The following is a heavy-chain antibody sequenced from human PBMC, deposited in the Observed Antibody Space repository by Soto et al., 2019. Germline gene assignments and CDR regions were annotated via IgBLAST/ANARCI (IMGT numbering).Heavy chain of an antibody. CDR2: INAGNGNT. D-gene: IGHD3-10*02. CDR3: GRDQSGIGYYVDWFDP. J-gene: IGHJ5*02. CDR1: GYTFNSHA. V-gene: IGHV1-3*01. Sequence: QVQFMQSGAEVKKPGASVKVSCKASGYTFNSHAIHWVRQAPGQRPEWLGWINAGNGNTYYSEKFEGRVTFTRATLANTVNMELTSLTYEDTAVYYCGRDQSGIGYYVDWFDPWGQGTLVTVSS.